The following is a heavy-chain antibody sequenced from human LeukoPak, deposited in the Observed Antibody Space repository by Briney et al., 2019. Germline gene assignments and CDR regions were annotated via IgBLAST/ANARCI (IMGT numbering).Heavy chain of an antibody. CDR2: ISSSSSTI. V-gene: IGHV3-48*01. Sequence: GGSLRLSCAASGFTFSSYSMNWVRQAPGKGLELVSYISSSSSTIYYADSVKGRFTISRDNAKNSLYLQMNSLRAEDTAVYYCARGTLDRSTSPLAGYGMDDWGQGTTVTVSS. CDR1: GFTFSSYS. D-gene: IGHD2-2*01. J-gene: IGHJ6*02. CDR3: ARGTLDRSTSPLAGYGMDD.